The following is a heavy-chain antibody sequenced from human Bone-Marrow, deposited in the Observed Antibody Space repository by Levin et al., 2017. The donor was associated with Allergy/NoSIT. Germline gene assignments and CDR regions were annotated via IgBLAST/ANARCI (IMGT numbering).Heavy chain of an antibody. Sequence: PGGSLRLSCAASGFTFSSYEMNWVRQAPGKGLEWVSYISSSGSTIYYADSVKGRFTISRDNAKNSLYLQMNSLRAEDTAVYYCARYSYYYDSSGPYYFDYWGQGTLVTVSS. V-gene: IGHV3-48*03. CDR1: GFTFSSYE. J-gene: IGHJ4*02. D-gene: IGHD3-22*01. CDR2: ISSSGSTI. CDR3: ARYSYYYDSSGPYYFDY.